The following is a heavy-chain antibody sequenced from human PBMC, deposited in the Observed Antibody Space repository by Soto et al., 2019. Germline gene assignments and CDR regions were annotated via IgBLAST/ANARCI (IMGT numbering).Heavy chain of an antibody. CDR1: GYTFTSYA. J-gene: IGHJ6*03. CDR2: INAGNGNT. Sequence: GASVKVSCKASGYTFTSYAMHWVRQAPGQRLEWMGWINAGNGNTKYSQKFQGRVTITRDTSASTAYMELSSLRSEDTAVYYCARDLIAVAGIGNYYYYYMDVWGKGTTVTVS. D-gene: IGHD6-19*01. CDR3: ARDLIAVAGIGNYYYYYMDV. V-gene: IGHV1-3*01.